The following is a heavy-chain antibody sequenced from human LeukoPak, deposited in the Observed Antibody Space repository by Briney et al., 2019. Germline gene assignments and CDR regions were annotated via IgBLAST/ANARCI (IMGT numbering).Heavy chain of an antibody. CDR2: ISSSGSTT. J-gene: IGHJ4*02. V-gene: IGHV3-48*03. D-gene: IGHD3-22*01. CDR1: GFTFSTYE. CDR3: VKGAESYCDSRSDY. Sequence: PGGSLRLSCAASGFTFSTYEMNWVRQAPGKGLEWVSYISSSGSTTYYADSVKGRFTISRDNSKNTLYLQMSSLRAEDTAVFYCVKGAESYCDSRSDYWGQGTLVTVSS.